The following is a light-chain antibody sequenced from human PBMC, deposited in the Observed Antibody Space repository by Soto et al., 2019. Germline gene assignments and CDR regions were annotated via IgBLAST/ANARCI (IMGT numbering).Light chain of an antibody. CDR3: SSYTGTPSRV. J-gene: IGLJ3*02. CDR2: EVT. CDR1: SSDVGGYNR. V-gene: IGLV2-18*02. Sequence: QSALTQPPSVSGSPGQSVTISCTGTSSDVGGYNRVSWYQQSPGTAPKLIIYEVTNRPSGVPSRFSGSKSGNTASLTISGLKVEDEADYYCSSYTGTPSRVFGGGTKLTVL.